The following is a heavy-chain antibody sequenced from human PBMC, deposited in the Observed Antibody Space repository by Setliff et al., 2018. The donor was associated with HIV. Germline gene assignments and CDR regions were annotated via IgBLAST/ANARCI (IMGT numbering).Heavy chain of an antibody. CDR3: ARAHDIRGFGYNLQH. Sequence: SETLSLTCTVSGGSISSYYWSWIRQPPGKGLEWIGYIYYAGNTYYNPSLKSRATISIDTSRNQFSLKVTSLTAADTAIYYCARAHDIRGFGYNLQHWGQGTLVTVSS. V-gene: IGHV4-59*08. CDR2: IYYAGNT. D-gene: IGHD3-22*01. CDR1: GGSISSYY. J-gene: IGHJ1*01.